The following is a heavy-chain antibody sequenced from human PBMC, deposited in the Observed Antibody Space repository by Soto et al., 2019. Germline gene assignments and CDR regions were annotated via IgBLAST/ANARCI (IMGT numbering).Heavy chain of an antibody. CDR1: GYIFIHHY. CDR2: INPTGDKL. CDR3: ARIYCSGGICFPNWVDP. V-gene: IGHV1-46*01. D-gene: IGHD2-8*02. J-gene: IGHJ5*02. Sequence: ASVKVSCKTSGYIFIHHYIHWVRQAPGQGLEWMGIINPTGDKLDYAQKFQGRVTISADESTSTAYMDLSSLRFEDTAIYYCARIYCSGGICFPNWVDPWGQGTLVTVSS.